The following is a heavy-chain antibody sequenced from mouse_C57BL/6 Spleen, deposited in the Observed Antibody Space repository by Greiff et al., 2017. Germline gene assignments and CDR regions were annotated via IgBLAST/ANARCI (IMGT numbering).Heavy chain of an antibody. Sequence: VQLQQSGAELVKPGASVKLSCKASGYTFTEYTIHWVKQRSGQGLEWIGWFYPGSGSIKYNEKFKDKATLTADKSSSTVYMELSRLTSEDSAVYFCARHEASYYGNYVGGAMDYWGQGTSVTVSS. D-gene: IGHD2-1*01. J-gene: IGHJ4*01. CDR3: ARHEASYYGNYVGGAMDY. V-gene: IGHV1-62-2*01. CDR2: FYPGSGSI. CDR1: GYTFTEYT.